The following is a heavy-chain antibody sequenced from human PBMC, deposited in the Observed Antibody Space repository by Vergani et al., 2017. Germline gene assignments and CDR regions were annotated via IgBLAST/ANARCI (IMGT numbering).Heavy chain of an antibody. V-gene: IGHV1-3*01. CDR1: GYTFTSYA. Sequence: QVQLVQSGAEVKKPGASVKVSCKASGYTFTSYAMHWVRQAPGQRLEWMGWINAGNGNTKYSQKFQGRVTITRDTSASTAYMGLSSLRSEDTAVYYCATEGGLLWFGESVYGMDVWGQGTTVTVSS. J-gene: IGHJ6*02. CDR2: INAGNGNT. D-gene: IGHD3-10*01. CDR3: ATEGGLLWFGESVYGMDV.